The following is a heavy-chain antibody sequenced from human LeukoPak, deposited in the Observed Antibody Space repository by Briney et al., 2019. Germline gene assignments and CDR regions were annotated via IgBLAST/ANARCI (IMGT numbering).Heavy chain of an antibody. CDR3: ARGESYVDAFDI. CDR1: GGSIRSSYYY. CDR2: IYDSGST. J-gene: IGHJ3*02. D-gene: IGHD1-26*01. V-gene: IGHV4-39*07. Sequence: SETLSLTCTVSGGSIRSSYYYWGWIRQPPGKGLEWIGSIYDSGSTYYNPSLKSRVTISVDRSKNQFSLKLSSVTAADTAVYYCARGESYVDAFDIWGQGTMVTVSS.